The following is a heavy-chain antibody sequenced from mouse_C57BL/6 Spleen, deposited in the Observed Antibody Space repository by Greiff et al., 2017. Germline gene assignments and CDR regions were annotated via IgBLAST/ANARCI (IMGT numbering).Heavy chain of an antibody. V-gene: IGHV1-39*01. CDR1: GYSFTDYN. Sequence: EVKLVESGPELVKPGASVTISCTASGYSFTDYNMNWVKQSNGKSLEWIGVINPNYGTTSYNPQFKGKATLTVDPSSSTAYMQLNSLTSEDSAVYYCAKGSYFDYWGQGTTLTVSS. CDR3: AKGSYFDY. CDR2: INPNYGTT. J-gene: IGHJ2*01.